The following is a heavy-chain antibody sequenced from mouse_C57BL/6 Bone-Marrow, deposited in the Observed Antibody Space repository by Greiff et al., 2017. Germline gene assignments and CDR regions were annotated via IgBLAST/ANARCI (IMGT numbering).Heavy chain of an antibody. CDR2: INPSTGGT. CDR1: GYSFTGYY. CDR3: ARSGYYGSTH. Sequence: EVQLQQSGPELVKPGASVKISCKASGYSFTGYYMNWVKQSPEKSLEWIGEINPSTGGTTYNQKFKAKATLTVDKSSSTAYMQLKSLTSEDSAVYYCARSGYYGSTHWGQGTTLTVSS. J-gene: IGHJ2*01. D-gene: IGHD1-1*01. V-gene: IGHV1-42*01.